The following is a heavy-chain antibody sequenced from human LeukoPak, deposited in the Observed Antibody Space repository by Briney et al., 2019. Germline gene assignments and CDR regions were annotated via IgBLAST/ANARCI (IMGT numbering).Heavy chain of an antibody. CDR2: INSDGSST. J-gene: IGHJ4*02. CDR3: ASVRYSSSSGDY. V-gene: IGHV3-74*01. CDR1: GFTFSSYW. Sequence: GGSLRLSCTASGFTFSSYWMHWVRQAPGKGLVWVSRINSDGSSTSYADSVKGRFTISRDNAKNTLYLQMNSLRAEDTAVYYCASVRYSSSSGDYWGQGTLVTVSS. D-gene: IGHD6-6*01.